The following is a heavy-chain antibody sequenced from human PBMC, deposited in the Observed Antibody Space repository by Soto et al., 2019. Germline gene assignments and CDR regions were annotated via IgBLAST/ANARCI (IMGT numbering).Heavy chain of an antibody. Sequence: ASVKVSCKASGYTFTGYYMHWVRQAPGQRLEWMGWINPNSGGTNYAQKFQGWVTMTRDTSISTAYMELSRLRSDDTAVYYCARSAVPIVVVPAARRWFDPWGQGTLVTVSS. CDR3: ARSAVPIVVVPAARRWFDP. D-gene: IGHD2-2*01. CDR1: GYTFTGYY. J-gene: IGHJ5*02. CDR2: INPNSGGT. V-gene: IGHV1-2*04.